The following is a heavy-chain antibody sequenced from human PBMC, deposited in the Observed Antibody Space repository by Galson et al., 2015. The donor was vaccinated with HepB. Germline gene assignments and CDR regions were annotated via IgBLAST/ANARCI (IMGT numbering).Heavy chain of an antibody. D-gene: IGHD3-3*01. CDR1: GFTFSSYS. J-gene: IGHJ6*03. Sequence: SLRLSCAASGFTFSSYSMNWVRQAPGKGLEWVSSISSSSSYIYYADSVKGRFTISRDNAKNSLYLQMNSLRAEDTAVYYCARDLWSGYYYYYYYYMDVWGKGTTVTVSS. V-gene: IGHV3-21*01. CDR3: ARDLWSGYYYYYYYYMDV. CDR2: ISSSSSYI.